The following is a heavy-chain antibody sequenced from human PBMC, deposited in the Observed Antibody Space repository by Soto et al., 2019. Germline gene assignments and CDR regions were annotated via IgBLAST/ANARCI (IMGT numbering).Heavy chain of an antibody. CDR1: GFTFSSYA. V-gene: IGHV3-23*01. CDR2: ISTSGGST. J-gene: IGHJ4*02. Sequence: GGSLRLSCAASGFTFSSYAMSWVRQAPGKGLEWVSAISTSGGSTFYADSVKGRFTISRDNFKNTLYLQMNSLRAEDTAVYYCSKKAGYSGYDPFYYWGQGTLVTVSS. CDR3: SKKAGYSGYDPFYY. D-gene: IGHD5-12*01.